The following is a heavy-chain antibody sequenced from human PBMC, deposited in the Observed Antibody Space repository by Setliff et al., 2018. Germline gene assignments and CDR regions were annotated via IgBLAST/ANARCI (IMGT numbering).Heavy chain of an antibody. CDR3: ARGGGIVVVVAATEIDY. Sequence: PGGSLRLSCAASGFTFSSYSMNWVRQAPGKGREWVSYISSSSSTIYYADSVKGRFTIARDNAKNSLYLQMTSLRAEDTAVYYCARGGGIVVVVAATEIDYWGQGTLVTVSS. V-gene: IGHV3-48*04. CDR1: GFTFSSYS. D-gene: IGHD2-15*01. CDR2: ISSSSSTI. J-gene: IGHJ4*02.